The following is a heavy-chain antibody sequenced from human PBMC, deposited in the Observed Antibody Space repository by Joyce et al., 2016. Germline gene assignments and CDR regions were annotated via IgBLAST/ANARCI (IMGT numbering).Heavy chain of an antibody. J-gene: IGHJ4*02. Sequence: EVQLVESGGGLVQPGGYLRLSCAASGFSFSSYSVNWVCQTPGKGLEGLSYLSNSGSPIYYADAVKGRFTVSRDNCKNSVYLQMNSLTAEDTAIYYCARDPHYAVAGIDFDYWGQGTLVTVSS. CDR2: LSNSGSPI. V-gene: IGHV3-48*01. CDR3: ARDPHYAVAGIDFDY. D-gene: IGHD6-19*01. CDR1: GFSFSSYS.